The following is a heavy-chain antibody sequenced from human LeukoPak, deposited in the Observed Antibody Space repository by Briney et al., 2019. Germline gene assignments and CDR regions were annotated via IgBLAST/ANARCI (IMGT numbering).Heavy chain of an antibody. J-gene: IGHJ6*03. D-gene: IGHD5-18*01. Sequence: PGGSLRLSCVVSGFTFSNYWMSWVRQAPGKGLEWVANIKEDGSEKYYVDSVMGRFTISRDNAKNSLFLQINSLRVEDTAVYYCARGGRRDTYYSYMDVWGKGTTVTISS. CDR3: ARGGRRDTYYSYMDV. CDR1: GFTFSNYW. V-gene: IGHV3-7*01. CDR2: IKEDGSEK.